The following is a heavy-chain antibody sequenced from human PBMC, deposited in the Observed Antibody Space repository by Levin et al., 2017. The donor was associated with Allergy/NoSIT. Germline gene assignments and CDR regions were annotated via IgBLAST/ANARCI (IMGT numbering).Heavy chain of an antibody. CDR3: ARDGRAYCSSSSCYRAVWFDP. D-gene: IGHD2-2*01. V-gene: IGHV1-18*01. CDR1: GNTFSRYG. J-gene: IGHJ5*02. Sequence: ASVKVSCKDSGNTFSRYGINWVRQAPGQGLEWMGWISAFSGDTRYAQKVQARVTLTTDTSTSTAHMELRSLTSDDTAVYYCARDGRAYCSSSSCYRAVWFDPWGQGTPVTVSS. CDR2: ISAFSGDT.